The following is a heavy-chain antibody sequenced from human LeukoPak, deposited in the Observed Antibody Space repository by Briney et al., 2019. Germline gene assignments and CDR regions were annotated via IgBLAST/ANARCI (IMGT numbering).Heavy chain of an antibody. CDR1: SGSFRSTTYY. CDR2: IHYSGST. Sequence: SETLSLTCPVSSGSFRSTTYYWGWIRQPPGKGLEWIGTIHYSGSTSYNPSLKSRVTISVDTSKNQFSLKLRSVTAADTAVYYWARETSQKGAHYMDVWGKGTTVTIFS. D-gene: IGHD3-16*01. V-gene: IGHV4-39*07. J-gene: IGHJ6*03. CDR3: ARETSQKGAHYMDV.